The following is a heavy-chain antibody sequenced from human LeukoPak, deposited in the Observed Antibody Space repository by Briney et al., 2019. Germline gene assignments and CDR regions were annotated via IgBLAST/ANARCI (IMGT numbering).Heavy chain of an antibody. CDR2: IYHSGST. D-gene: IGHD4-17*01. V-gene: IGHV4-38-2*02. CDR3: ARTMTTVTRNWFDP. CDR1: GYSISSGYY. J-gene: IGHJ5*02. Sequence: SETPSLTCTVSGYSISSGYYWGWIRQPPGKGLEWIGSIYHSGSTYYNPSLKSRVTISVDTSKNQFSLKLSSVTAADTAVYYCARTMTTVTRNWFDPWGQGTLVTVSS.